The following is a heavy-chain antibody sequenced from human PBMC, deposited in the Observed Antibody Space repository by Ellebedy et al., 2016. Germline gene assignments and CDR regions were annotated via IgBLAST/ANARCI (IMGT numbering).Heavy chain of an antibody. J-gene: IGHJ3*02. CDR2: IRSKAYGGTT. V-gene: IGHV3-49*03. Sequence: GGSLRLXXTASGFTFGDYAMSWFRQAPGKGLEWVGFIRSKAYGGTTEYAASVKGRFTISRDDSKSIAYLQMNSLKTEDTAVYYCTRGHQGYYDFWSGYYKRGHDAFDIWGQGTMVTVSS. D-gene: IGHD3-3*01. CDR1: GFTFGDYA. CDR3: TRGHQGYYDFWSGYYKRGHDAFDI.